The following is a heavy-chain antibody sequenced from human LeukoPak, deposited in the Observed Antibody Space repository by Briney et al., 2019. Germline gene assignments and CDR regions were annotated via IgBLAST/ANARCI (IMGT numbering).Heavy chain of an antibody. Sequence: AGSLRLSCAASGFTFDDYAMHWFRQPPGKGLEWVSLISENAGRKYYADSVKGGFTISRDNSKNSLYLQMNGLRTEDTALYYCAKVDYYDWYFDLWGRGTLVTVSS. CDR3: AKVDYYDWYFDL. CDR2: ISENAGRK. J-gene: IGHJ2*01. CDR1: GFTFDDYA. V-gene: IGHV3-43*02. D-gene: IGHD3-22*01.